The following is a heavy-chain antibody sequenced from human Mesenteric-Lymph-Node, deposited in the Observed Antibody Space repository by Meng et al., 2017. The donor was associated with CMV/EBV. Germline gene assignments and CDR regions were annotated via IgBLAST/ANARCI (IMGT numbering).Heavy chain of an antibody. V-gene: IGHV3-48*04. CDR3: ARGTQLWTYYYGMDV. CDR2: ISSSSNTI. Sequence: GESLKISCEVSGFVFSSYSFNWVRQAPGKGLEWISYISSSSNTIHYADSVKGRFTISRDNAKNSLYLHMNSLRAEDTAVYYCARGTQLWTYYYGMDVWGQGTTVTVSS. CDR1: GFVFSSYS. D-gene: IGHD5-18*01. J-gene: IGHJ6*02.